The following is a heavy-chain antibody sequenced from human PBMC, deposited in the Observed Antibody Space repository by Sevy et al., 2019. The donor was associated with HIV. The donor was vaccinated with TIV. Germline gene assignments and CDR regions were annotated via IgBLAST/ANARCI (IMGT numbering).Heavy chain of an antibody. Sequence: SETLSLTCAVYGGSSSTYYCTWIRQPPGKGLEWIGEINQDGRINFNPSLKSRVTLSVDTSKSQFSLKLTSVTAADTAVYFCARHHYGPGRYFYYYGMDVWGQGTTVTVSS. CDR2: INQDGRI. CDR1: GGSSSTYY. CDR3: ARHHYGPGRYFYYYGMDV. J-gene: IGHJ6*02. V-gene: IGHV4-34*01. D-gene: IGHD3-10*01.